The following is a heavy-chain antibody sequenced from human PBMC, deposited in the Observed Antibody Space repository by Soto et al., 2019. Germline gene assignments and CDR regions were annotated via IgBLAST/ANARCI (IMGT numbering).Heavy chain of an antibody. CDR1: GGSISSGYW. V-gene: IGHV4-4*02. Sequence: QVQLQESGPGLVKPSRTLSLTCAVSGGSISSGYWWCWVRQPPGKGLEWIGEIYHRGNTNYNPSLKSRVNISVDKSKTQSSLKLSSVTAADTAVYYCARRRITMLVVVFDAFDLWCQGTMVTVSS. J-gene: IGHJ3*01. CDR3: ARRRITMLVVVFDAFDL. CDR2: IYHRGNT. D-gene: IGHD3-22*01.